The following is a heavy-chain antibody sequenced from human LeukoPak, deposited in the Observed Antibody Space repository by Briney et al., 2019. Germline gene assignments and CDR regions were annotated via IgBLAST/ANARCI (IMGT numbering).Heavy chain of an antibody. V-gene: IGHV3-23*01. J-gene: IGHJ4*02. CDR2: IGGSGGST. D-gene: IGHD6-6*01. CDR3: ASSRAALGVD. Sequence: GGSLRLSCAASGFTFSSYAMSWVRQAPGKGLEWVSGIGGSGGSTYYADSVKGRFTISRDNSKNTVYLQMNSLRAEDTAVYYCASSRAALGVDWGQGTLVTVSS. CDR1: GFTFSSYA.